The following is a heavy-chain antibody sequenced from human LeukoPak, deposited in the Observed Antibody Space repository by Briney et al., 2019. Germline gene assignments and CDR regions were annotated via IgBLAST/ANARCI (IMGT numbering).Heavy chain of an antibody. CDR2: ISYDGSNK. D-gene: IGHD3-16*01. Sequence: GGSLRLSCAASGFTFSSYAMHWVRQAPGKGLEWVAVISYDGSNKYYADSVKGRFTISRDNSKNTLYLQMNSLRAEDTPVYYCAGGGFDPWGQGTLVTVSS. CDR3: AGGGFDP. CDR1: GFTFSSYA. J-gene: IGHJ5*02. V-gene: IGHV3-30-3*01.